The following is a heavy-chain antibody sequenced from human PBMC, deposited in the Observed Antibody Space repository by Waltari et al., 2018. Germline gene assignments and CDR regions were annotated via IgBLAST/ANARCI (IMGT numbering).Heavy chain of an antibody. CDR1: GYSISSGSY. CDR3: ARRVVPAAPFDY. CDR2: IYHSGST. V-gene: IGHV4-38-2*01. J-gene: IGHJ4*02. Sequence: QVQLQESGPGLVKPSETLSLTCAVSGYSISSGSYWGWLRPPPGKGLEWIGSIYHSGSTYYNPSLKSRVTISVDTSKNQFSLKLSSVTAADTAVYYCARRVVPAAPFDYWGQGTLVTVSS. D-gene: IGHD2-2*01.